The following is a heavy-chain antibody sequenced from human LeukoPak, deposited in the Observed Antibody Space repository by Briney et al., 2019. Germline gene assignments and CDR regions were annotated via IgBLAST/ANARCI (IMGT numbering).Heavy chain of an antibody. CDR3: AKGVAGYCSSTSCYLFDY. Sequence: GGSLRLSCAASGFTFSNAWMSWVRQAPGKGLEWVSGISGSGGSTYYADSVKGRFTISRDNSKNTLYLQMNSLRAEDTAVYYCAKGVAGYCSSTSCYLFDYWGQGTLVTVSS. J-gene: IGHJ4*02. D-gene: IGHD2-2*01. CDR1: GFTFSNAW. CDR2: ISGSGGST. V-gene: IGHV3-23*01.